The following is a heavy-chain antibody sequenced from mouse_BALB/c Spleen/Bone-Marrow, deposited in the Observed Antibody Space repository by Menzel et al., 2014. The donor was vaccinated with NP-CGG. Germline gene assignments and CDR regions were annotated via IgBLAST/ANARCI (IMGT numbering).Heavy chain of an antibody. CDR2: ISSGSSTI. J-gene: IGHJ3*01. V-gene: IGHV5-17*02. Sequence: EVKLVESGGGLVQPGGSRKLSCAASGFTFSSFGMHWVRQAPEKGLEWVAYISSGSSTIYYADTVKGRFTISRDNPKSTLFLQMTSLRSEDTAMYYCARSPWFAYWGQGTLVTVSA. CDR1: GFTFSSFG. CDR3: ARSPWFAY.